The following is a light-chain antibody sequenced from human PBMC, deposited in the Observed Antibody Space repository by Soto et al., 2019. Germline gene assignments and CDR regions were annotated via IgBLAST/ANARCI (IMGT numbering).Light chain of an antibody. Sequence: QSLLTQPPSVSGAPGQGVTISCTGSSSNIGSNYDVHWYQQLPGTAPKLLIYANTNRPSGVPDRFSGSRSGTSGSLAITGLHADDEADYYCQSYDTSLSAWLFGGGTKLTVL. V-gene: IGLV1-40*01. J-gene: IGLJ3*02. CDR1: SSNIGSNYD. CDR3: QSYDTSLSAWL. CDR2: ANT.